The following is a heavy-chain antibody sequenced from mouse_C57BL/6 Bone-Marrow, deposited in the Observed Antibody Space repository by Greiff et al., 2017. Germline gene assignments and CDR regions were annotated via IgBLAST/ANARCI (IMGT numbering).Heavy chain of an antibody. CDR3: ARVVYYYGSSFDY. Sequence: EVQVVESGGGLVKPGGSLKLSCAASGFTFSSYAMSWVRQTPEKRLEWVATISDGGSYTYYPDNVKGRFTISRDNAKNNLYLQMSHLKSEDTAMYYCARVVYYYGSSFDYWGQGTTLTVSS. D-gene: IGHD1-1*01. CDR1: GFTFSSYA. V-gene: IGHV5-4*01. CDR2: ISDGGSYT. J-gene: IGHJ2*01.